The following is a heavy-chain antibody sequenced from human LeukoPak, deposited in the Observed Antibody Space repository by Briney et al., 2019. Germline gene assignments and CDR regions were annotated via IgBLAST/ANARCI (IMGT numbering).Heavy chain of an antibody. CDR3: ARKVGANQPDY. CDR1: GFTFSSYS. D-gene: IGHD1-26*01. J-gene: IGHJ4*02. Sequence: GGSLRLSCAASGFTFSSYSMNWVRQAPGKGLEWVSSIGSSSSYIYYADSVKGRFTISRDNAKNSLYLQMNSLRAEDTAVYYCARKVGANQPDYWGQGTLVTVSS. CDR2: IGSSSSYI. V-gene: IGHV3-21*01.